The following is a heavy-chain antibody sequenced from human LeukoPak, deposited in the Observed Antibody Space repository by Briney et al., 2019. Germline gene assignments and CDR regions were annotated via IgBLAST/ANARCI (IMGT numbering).Heavy chain of an antibody. J-gene: IGHJ4*02. Sequence: SVKVSCKASGGTFSSYAISWVRQAPGQGLEWMGRIIPILGIANYAQKFQGRVTITADKSTSTAYMELRSLRSDDTAVCYCARDPYLRGYDYWGEGTLVTVSS. D-gene: IGHD3-3*01. V-gene: IGHV1-69*04. CDR3: ARDPYLRGYDY. CDR1: GGTFSSYA. CDR2: IIPILGIA.